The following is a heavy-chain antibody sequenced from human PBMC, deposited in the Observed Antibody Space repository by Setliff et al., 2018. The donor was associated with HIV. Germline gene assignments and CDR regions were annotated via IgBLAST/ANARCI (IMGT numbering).Heavy chain of an antibody. D-gene: IGHD6-13*01. CDR1: GFTFGSYA. V-gene: IGHV3-30*04. J-gene: IGHJ4*02. CDR2: ISYDGSDK. Sequence: PGGSLRLSCAASGFTFGSYAMHWVRQAPGRGLEWVAAISYDGSDKFYADSVKGRFTISRDNTKNTLYLQMNSLRPEDTAVYYCARVQQQLLQEDDYFDYWGQGTLVTV. CDR3: ARVQQQLLQEDDYFDY.